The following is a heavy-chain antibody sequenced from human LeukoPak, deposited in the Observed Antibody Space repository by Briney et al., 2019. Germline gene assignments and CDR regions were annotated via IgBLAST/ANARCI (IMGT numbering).Heavy chain of an antibody. D-gene: IGHD6-13*01. CDR2: IYYSGST. Sequence: SETLSLTCTVSGGSMSSSSNYWGWIRQPPGKGLEWIGSIYYSGSTYYNPSLKSRVSISVATYKKQSSLQLSSVPAADTAVYYCARHKAVAGAGTDCWGQGTLVIVSS. J-gene: IGHJ4*02. V-gene: IGHV4-39*01. CDR3: ARHKAVAGAGTDC. CDR1: GGSMSSSSNY.